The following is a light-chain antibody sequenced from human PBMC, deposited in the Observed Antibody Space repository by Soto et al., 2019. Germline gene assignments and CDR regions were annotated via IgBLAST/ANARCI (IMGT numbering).Light chain of an antibody. CDR3: QQRSNSPLT. V-gene: IGKV3-11*01. CDR1: QSVSSY. J-gene: IGKJ4*01. Sequence: EIVLTQSPATLSLSPGERATLSCWASQSVSSYLDWYQQKNGQAPRLLIYDASNRATGIPARVSGSGYGTDLTITISSIENEDFEVYYCQQRSNSPLTFGEGTKVDIK. CDR2: DAS.